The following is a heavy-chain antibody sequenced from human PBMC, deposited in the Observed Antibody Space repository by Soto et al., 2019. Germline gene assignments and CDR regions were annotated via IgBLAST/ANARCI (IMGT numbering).Heavy chain of an antibody. J-gene: IGHJ5*02. CDR2: IYHSGST. Sequence: QLQLQESGSGLVKPPQTLSLTCAVSGGSISSGGYSWSWIRQPPGKGLEWIGYIYHSGSTYYNPSLKSRVTISVDRSKNQFSLKLSSVTAADTAVYYCARGGYCSGGSCYKGFWFDPWGQGTLVTVSS. D-gene: IGHD2-15*01. CDR3: ARGGYCSGGSCYKGFWFDP. V-gene: IGHV4-30-2*01. CDR1: GGSISSGGYS.